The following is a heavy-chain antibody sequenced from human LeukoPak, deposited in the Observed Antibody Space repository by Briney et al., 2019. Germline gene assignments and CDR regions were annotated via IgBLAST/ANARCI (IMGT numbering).Heavy chain of an antibody. Sequence: GGSLRLSCAASGFTFSNYVIHWVRQAPGKGLEWVAVISYDGSNKYYVDSVKGRFTISRDNSKNTLYLQMSSLRAEDTAVYYCVKDLNCGGDCYSAAGHWGQGILVTVSS. J-gene: IGHJ4*02. V-gene: IGHV3-30*18. D-gene: IGHD2-21*02. CDR2: ISYDGSNK. CDR3: VKDLNCGGDCYSAAGH. CDR1: GFTFSNYV.